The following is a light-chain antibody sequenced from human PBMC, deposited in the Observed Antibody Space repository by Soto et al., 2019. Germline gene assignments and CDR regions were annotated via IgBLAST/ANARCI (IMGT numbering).Light chain of an antibody. CDR3: SSYTSSSTLMV. J-gene: IGLJ2*01. V-gene: IGLV1-40*01. Sequence: QSVLTQPPSVSGAPGQRVTIPCTGSSSNIGSFYDVHWYQQLPGTVPKLLIYSDNNRPSGVPDRFSGSKSGTAASLAITGLQAEDEADYYCSSYTSSSTLMVFGGGTKLTVL. CDR2: SDN. CDR1: SSNIGSFYD.